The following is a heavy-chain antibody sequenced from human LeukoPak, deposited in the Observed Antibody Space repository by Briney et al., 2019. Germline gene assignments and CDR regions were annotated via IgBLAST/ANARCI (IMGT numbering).Heavy chain of an antibody. CDR1: GYTFTSYD. D-gene: IGHD6-13*01. Sequence: ASVKVSCKASGYTFTSYDINWVRQATGQGLEWMGWMNPNNGNTGYAQKFQGRVTMTRSTSISTAYMELSSLRSEDTAVYYCARLASSSWPLYYYYGMDVWGQGTMVTVSS. V-gene: IGHV1-8*01. CDR2: MNPNNGNT. CDR3: ARLASSSWPLYYYYGMDV. J-gene: IGHJ6*02.